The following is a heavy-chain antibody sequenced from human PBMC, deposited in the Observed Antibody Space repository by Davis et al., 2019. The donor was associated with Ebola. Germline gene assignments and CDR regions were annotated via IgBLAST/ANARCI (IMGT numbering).Heavy chain of an antibody. CDR3: ARAGYSGYDLHY. CDR1: GGSISSGDYY. V-gene: IGHV4-30-4*01. D-gene: IGHD5-12*01. CDR2: IYYSGST. J-gene: IGHJ4*02. Sequence: MPSETLSLTCTVSGGSISSGDYYWSWIRQPPGKGLEWIGYIYYSGSTYYNPSLKSRVTISVDTSKNQFSLKLSSVTAADTAVYYCARAGYSGYDLHYWGQGTLVTVSS.